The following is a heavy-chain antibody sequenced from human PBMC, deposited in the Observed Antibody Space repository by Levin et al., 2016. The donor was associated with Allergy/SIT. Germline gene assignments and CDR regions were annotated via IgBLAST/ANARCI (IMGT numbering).Heavy chain of an antibody. CDR2: INHSGST. Sequence: WIRQPPGKGLEWIGEINHSGSTNYNPSLKSRVTISVDTSKNQFSLKLSSVTAADTAVYYCARGHAYVPNRSGYFVHRDVPSWGQGTLVTVSS. D-gene: IGHD3-22*01. V-gene: IGHV4-34*01. CDR3: ARGHAYVPNRSGYFVHRDVPS. J-gene: IGHJ4*02.